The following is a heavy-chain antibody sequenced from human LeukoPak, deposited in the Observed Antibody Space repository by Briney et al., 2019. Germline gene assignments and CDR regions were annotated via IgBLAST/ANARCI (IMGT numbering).Heavy chain of an antibody. CDR1: GGTFSSYA. CDR2: IIPIFGTA. V-gene: IGHV1-69*13. J-gene: IGHJ1*01. CDR3: AIHGYYDILTGYYKAEYFQH. D-gene: IGHD3-9*01. Sequence: SVKVSCKASGGTFSSYAISWVRQAPGQGLEWMGGIIPIFGTANYAQKFQGRVTITAGESTSTAYMELSSLRSEDTAVYYCAIHGYYDILTGYYKAEYFQHWGQGTLVTVSS.